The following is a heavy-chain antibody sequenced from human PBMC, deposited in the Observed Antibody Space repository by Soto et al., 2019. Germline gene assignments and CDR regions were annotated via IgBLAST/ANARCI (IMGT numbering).Heavy chain of an antibody. V-gene: IGHV3-23*01. CDR2: ISGSGGST. CDR1: GFTFSSYA. Sequence: GGSLRLSCAASGFTFSSYAMSWVRQAPGKGLEWVSAISGSGGSTYYADSVKGRFTISRDNSKITLYLQMNSLRAEDTAVYYCAKSRDFWSGYLDYWGQGTLVTVSS. J-gene: IGHJ4*02. CDR3: AKSRDFWSGYLDY. D-gene: IGHD3-3*01.